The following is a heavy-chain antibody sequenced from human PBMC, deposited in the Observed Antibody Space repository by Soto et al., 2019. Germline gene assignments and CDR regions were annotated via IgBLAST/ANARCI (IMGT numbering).Heavy chain of an antibody. CDR2: ISYDGNNK. J-gene: IGHJ6*02. CDR1: GFTFSNYA. D-gene: IGHD2-2*01. CDR3: ARDRACTSATCGEFDYYYYYGMDV. Sequence: GGSLRLSXAASGFTFSNYAMHWVRQAPGKGLEWVAIISYDGNNKYNADSVKGRFTISRDNSKNTLYLQMNSLRAEDTAVYYCARDRACTSATCGEFDYYYYYGMDVWGQGTTVTVSS. V-gene: IGHV3-30*04.